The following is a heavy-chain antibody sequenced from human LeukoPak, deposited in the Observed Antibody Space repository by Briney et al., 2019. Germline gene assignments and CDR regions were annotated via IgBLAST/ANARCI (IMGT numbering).Heavy chain of an antibody. CDR2: MNPNSGNT. Sequence: ASVKVSCKASGYTFTTYDIHWVRQATGQGLEWMGWMNPNSGNTGYAQKFQGRVTMTRNTSISTAYMELSSLRSEDTAVYYCARAPGGGYSSGWYSATQYYYYGMDVWGQGTTVTVSS. CDR3: ARAPGGGYSSGWYSATQYYYYGMDV. D-gene: IGHD6-19*01. V-gene: IGHV1-8*02. J-gene: IGHJ6*02. CDR1: GYTFTTYD.